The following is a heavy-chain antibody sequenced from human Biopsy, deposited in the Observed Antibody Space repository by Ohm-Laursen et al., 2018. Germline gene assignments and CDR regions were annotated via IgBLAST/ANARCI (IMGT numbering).Heavy chain of an antibody. D-gene: IGHD2/OR15-2a*01. CDR1: GGTSNNYG. Sequence: GASVKVSCKASGGTSNNYGITWVRQAPGQGLEWVGRIISMVGTPKYAQKFQGRATITVDKSTSTAYLDLSSLKSEDTAVYYCARDKTVLNYYFASDVWGQGTTVTVSS. CDR2: IISMVGTP. CDR3: ARDKTVLNYYFASDV. V-gene: IGHV1-69*04. J-gene: IGHJ6*01.